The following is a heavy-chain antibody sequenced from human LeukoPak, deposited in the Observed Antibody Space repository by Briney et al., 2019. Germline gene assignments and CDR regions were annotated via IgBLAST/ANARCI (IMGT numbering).Heavy chain of an antibody. D-gene: IGHD3-22*01. CDR2: IIHIFGTA. CDR1: GGTFSSYA. Sequence: ASVKVSCKASGGTFSSYAISWVRQAPGQGLEWMGGIIHIFGTANYAQKLQGRVTMTTDTSTSTAYMELRSLRSDDTAVYYCAIGDYYDSSGFDYWGQGTLVTVSS. V-gene: IGHV1-69*05. J-gene: IGHJ4*02. CDR3: AIGDYYDSSGFDY.